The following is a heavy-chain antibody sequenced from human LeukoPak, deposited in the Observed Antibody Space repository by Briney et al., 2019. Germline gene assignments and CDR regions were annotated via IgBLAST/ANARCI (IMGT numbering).Heavy chain of an antibody. J-gene: IGHJ4*02. CDR2: IHTSGST. CDR1: GGSISTYY. Sequence: PSETLSLTCTLSGGSISTYYWSWIRQPAGKGLEWIGRIHTSGSTDYNPSLKSRVTMSVDTSKKQFSLRLSSVTAADTAMYYCAREGSMTARPFVSIDYWGQGTLVTVSS. CDR3: AREGSMTARPFVSIDY. V-gene: IGHV4-4*07. D-gene: IGHD6-6*01.